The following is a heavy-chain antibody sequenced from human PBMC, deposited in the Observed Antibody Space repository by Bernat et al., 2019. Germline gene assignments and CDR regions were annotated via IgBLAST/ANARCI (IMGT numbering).Heavy chain of an antibody. CDR3: ARVGHSSYYYYMDV. D-gene: IGHD6-13*01. V-gene: IGHV3-33*01. CDR1: GFTFNSYG. CDR2: IWYDGSSK. J-gene: IGHJ6*03. Sequence: QVQLVESGGGVVQPGRSLRLSCAASGFTFNSYGMHWVRQAPGKGLEWVAVIWYDGSSKHYADSVKGRFTISRDNSKNTLYLQMNSLRADDTAVYYCARVGHSSYYYYMDVWGKGTTVTVSS.